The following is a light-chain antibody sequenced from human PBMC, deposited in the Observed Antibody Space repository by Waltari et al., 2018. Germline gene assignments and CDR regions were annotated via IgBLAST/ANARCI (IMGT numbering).Light chain of an antibody. V-gene: IGLV2-14*03. CDR2: DVS. Sequence: QSALTQPASVSGSPGQSITISCTGTSSDVGGYNYVSWYQQHPGKAPKVMIYDVSNRPSGVSNRFSGSKSGNTASLTISGLQAEDEAEYYCSSHTSNSVVVFDGGTKLTVL. CDR1: SSDVGGYNY. CDR3: SSHTSNSVVV. J-gene: IGLJ2*01.